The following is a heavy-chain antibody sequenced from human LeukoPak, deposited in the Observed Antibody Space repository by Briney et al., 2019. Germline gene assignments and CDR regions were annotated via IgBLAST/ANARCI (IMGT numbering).Heavy chain of an antibody. CDR2: IYSGGST. CDR1: EFTVSVDY. V-gene: IGHV3-53*01. CDR3: ARDLSGVAGYTYGRGIDY. D-gene: IGHD5-18*01. Sequence: QSGGSLRLSCAASEFTVSVDYMSWVRQAPGKGLEWVSLIYSGGSTYYADSVKGRFTISRDNSKNTLYLQMNSLRAEDTAVYYCARDLSGVAGYTYGRGIDYWGQGTLVTVSS. J-gene: IGHJ4*02.